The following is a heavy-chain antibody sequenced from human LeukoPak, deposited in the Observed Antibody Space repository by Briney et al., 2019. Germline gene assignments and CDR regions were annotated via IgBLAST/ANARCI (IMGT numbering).Heavy chain of an antibody. J-gene: IGHJ4*02. CDR2: ISANGDTI. CDR1: GFTFNTYE. D-gene: IGHD3-16*01. V-gene: IGHV3-48*03. CDR3: VSAYGGLLDY. Sequence: GGSLRVSCAASGFTFNTYELNWVRQDPGEGPEWISYISANGDTIYYADSVRGRFTISRDNAKNSLSLLMNSLRVEDTALYYCVSAYGGLLDYWGQGSLVTVSS.